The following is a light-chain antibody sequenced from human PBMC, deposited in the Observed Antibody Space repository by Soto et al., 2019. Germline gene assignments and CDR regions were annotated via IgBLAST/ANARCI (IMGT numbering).Light chain of an antibody. CDR1: SSDVGRYNL. Sequence: QAVLTQPASVSGSPGQSITISCSGTSSDVGRYNLVSWYQHHPGKAPKVIIYEGSKRPSGVSNRFSGSKSGNTASLTIFGLQAEDEGDYYCCSYAGNSGYVFGTGT. CDR2: EGS. J-gene: IGLJ1*01. CDR3: CSYAGNSGYV. V-gene: IGLV2-23*01.